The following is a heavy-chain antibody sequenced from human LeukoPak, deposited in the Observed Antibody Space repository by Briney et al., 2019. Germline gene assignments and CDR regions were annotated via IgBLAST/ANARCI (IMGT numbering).Heavy chain of an antibody. D-gene: IGHD2-15*01. V-gene: IGHV3-30*18. CDR3: AKGYCSGGSCFDY. CDR2: ISYDGSNK. CDR1: GFTFSSYG. Sequence: GRSLRLSCAASGFTFSSYGMQWVRQAPGKGLEWVAVISYDGSNKYYADSVKGRFTISRDNSKNTLYLQMNSLRAEDTAVYYCAKGYCSGGSCFDYWGQGTLVTVSS. J-gene: IGHJ4*02.